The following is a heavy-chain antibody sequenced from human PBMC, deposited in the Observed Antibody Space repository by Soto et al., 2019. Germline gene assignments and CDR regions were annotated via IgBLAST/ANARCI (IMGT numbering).Heavy chain of an antibody. Sequence: GGSLRLSCAASGFTFSSYAMHWVRQAPGKGLEWVAVISYDGSNKYYADSVKGRFTISRDNSKNTLYLQMNSLRAEDTAVYYCARDYYYDSSGYYHEYFQHWAQGTLVTVSS. J-gene: IGHJ1*01. CDR1: GFTFSSYA. CDR2: ISYDGSNK. V-gene: IGHV3-30-3*01. D-gene: IGHD3-22*01. CDR3: ARDYYYDSSGYYHEYFQH.